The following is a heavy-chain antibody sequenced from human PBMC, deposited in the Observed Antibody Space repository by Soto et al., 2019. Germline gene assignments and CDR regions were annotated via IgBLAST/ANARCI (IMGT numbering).Heavy chain of an antibody. Sequence: PSQTLSLTCVISGDSASSNSAAWNWIRQSPSRGLEWLGRTYYRSKWYNDYAVSVKSRITINPDTSKNQFSLQLNSVTPEDTAVYYCARGRGYYYGSGSYSPSNYYYYGMDVWGQGTTVTVSS. D-gene: IGHD3-10*01. CDR1: GDSASSNSAA. V-gene: IGHV6-1*01. CDR3: ARGRGYYYGSGSYSPSNYYYYGMDV. CDR2: TYYRSKWYN. J-gene: IGHJ6*02.